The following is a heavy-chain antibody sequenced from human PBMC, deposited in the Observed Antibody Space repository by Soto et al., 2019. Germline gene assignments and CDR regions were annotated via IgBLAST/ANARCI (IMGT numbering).Heavy chain of an antibody. CDR2: IKSKTDGGTT. CDR1: GFTFSNAW. D-gene: IGHD6-13*01. V-gene: IGHV3-15*07. J-gene: IGHJ6*02. CDR3: TTDLQLVFLNNYGMDV. Sequence: GGSLRLSCAASGFTFSNAWMNWVRQAPGKGLEWVGRIKSKTDGGTTDYAAPVKGRFTISRDDSKNTLYLQMNSLKTEDTAVYYCTTDLQLVFLNNYGMDVWGQGTTVTVSS.